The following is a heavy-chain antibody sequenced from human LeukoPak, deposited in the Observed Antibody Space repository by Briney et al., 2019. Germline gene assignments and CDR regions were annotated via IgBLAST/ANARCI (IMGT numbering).Heavy chain of an antibody. V-gene: IGHV4-59*08. CDR3: ARRDTNLGLDP. D-gene: IGHD3-16*01. J-gene: IGHJ5*02. Sequence: SETLSLTCTVSGASINSHYWSWIRQPPGKGLEWIGYIHYTGTTTYNPSLKSRVTISVDTSKNQFSLKLNSVTAADPAVYYCARRDTNLGLDPWGQGTLVTVS. CDR1: GASINSHY. CDR2: IHYTGTT.